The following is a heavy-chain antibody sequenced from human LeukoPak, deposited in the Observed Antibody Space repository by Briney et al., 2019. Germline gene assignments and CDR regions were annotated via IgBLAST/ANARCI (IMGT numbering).Heavy chain of an antibody. D-gene: IGHD3-22*01. V-gene: IGHV3-21*01. Sequence: PGGSLRLSCAASGFTFSSYSMNWVRQAPGKGLEWVSSISSSSSYIYYADSVKGRFTISRDNAKNSLYLQMNSLRAEDTAVYYCATGRYYYDSSGYYYWGQGTLVTVSS. CDR2: ISSSSSYI. CDR1: GFTFSSYS. CDR3: ATGRYYYDSSGYYY. J-gene: IGHJ4*02.